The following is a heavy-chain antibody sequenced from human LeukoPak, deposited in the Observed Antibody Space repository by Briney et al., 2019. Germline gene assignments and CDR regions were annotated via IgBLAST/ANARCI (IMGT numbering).Heavy chain of an antibody. CDR3: ARASCGGGTCYDSRGWFDP. Sequence: SETLSLTCTVSGGFISSYYWSWIRQPPGKGLEWIGYIYYSGSTNYNPSLKSRVTISVDTSKNQFSLKLRSVTAADTAVYYCARASCGGGTCYDSRGWFDPWGQGTLVTVSS. CDR1: GGFISSYY. CDR2: IYYSGST. V-gene: IGHV4-59*12. J-gene: IGHJ5*02. D-gene: IGHD2-15*01.